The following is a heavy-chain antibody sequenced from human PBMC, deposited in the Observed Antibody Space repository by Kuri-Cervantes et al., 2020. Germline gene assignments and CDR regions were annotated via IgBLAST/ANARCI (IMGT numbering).Heavy chain of an antibody. CDR3: ASDSPYGSGSY. CDR1: GFPFSSYW. Sequence: GEALKIPCAASGFPFSSYWMTWVRRAPGRGLEWVANINQDGNTKQYVASVRGRFTISRDSARNSLYLQMNSLRAEDTAVYYCASDSPYGSGSYWGQGILVTVSS. V-gene: IGHV3-7*01. CDR2: INQDGNTK. D-gene: IGHD3-10*01. J-gene: IGHJ4*02.